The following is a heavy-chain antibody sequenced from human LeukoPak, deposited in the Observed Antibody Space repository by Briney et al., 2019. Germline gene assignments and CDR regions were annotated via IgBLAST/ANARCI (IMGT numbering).Heavy chain of an antibody. CDR1: GFTFSSYA. CDR2: IGGSGGST. V-gene: IGHV3-23*01. D-gene: IGHD3-3*01. Sequence: GGSLRLSCAASGFTFSSYAMSWVRQAPGKGLEWVSAIGGSGGSTYYADSVKGRFTISRDNSKNTLYLQMNSLRAEDTAVYYCANIPYYDFWSGYYTAPSHDYWGQGTLVTVSS. J-gene: IGHJ4*02. CDR3: ANIPYYDFWSGYYTAPSHDY.